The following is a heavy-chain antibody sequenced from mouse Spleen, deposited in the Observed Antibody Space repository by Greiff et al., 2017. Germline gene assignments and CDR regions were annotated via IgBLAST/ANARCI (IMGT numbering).Heavy chain of an antibody. J-gene: IGHJ2*01. V-gene: IGHV1-82*01. D-gene: IGHD1-1*01. CDR1: GYAFSSSW. Sequence: QVQLQQSGPELVKPGASVKISCKASGYAFSSSWMNWVKQRPGKGLEWIGRIYPGDGDTNYNGKFKGKATLTADKSSSTAYMQLSSLTSEDSAVYFCARGPTVVFDYWGQGTTLTVSS. CDR2: IYPGDGDT. CDR3: ARGPTVVFDY.